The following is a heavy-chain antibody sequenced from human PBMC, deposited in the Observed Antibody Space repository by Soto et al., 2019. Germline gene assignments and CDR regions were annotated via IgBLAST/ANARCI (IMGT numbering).Heavy chain of an antibody. CDR2: IIPIFGTA. CDR3: ARDKYSSSNPQYSSSWPF. V-gene: IGHV1-69*13. CDR1: GGTFSSYA. Sequence: ASVKVSCKASGGTFSSYAISWVRQAPGQGLEWMGGIIPIFGTANYAQKFQGRVTITADESTSTAYMELSSLRSEDTAVYYCARDKYSSSNPQYSSSWPFWGQGTLVTVSS. D-gene: IGHD6-13*01. J-gene: IGHJ4*02.